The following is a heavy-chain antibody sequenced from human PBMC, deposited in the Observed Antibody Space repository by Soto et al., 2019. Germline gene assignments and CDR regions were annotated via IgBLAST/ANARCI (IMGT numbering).Heavy chain of an antibody. CDR1: SGSIITDTYK. CDR3: VRGKGYYGFHDF. D-gene: IGHD3-3*01. CDR2: VFYSGSY. V-gene: IGHV4-39*01. J-gene: IGHJ4*02. Sequence: PSETLSLTCRVSSGSIITDTYKWGWVRQSPGKGLEWLGSVFYSGSYSYNPSLKGRITFSVDTSKNQFSLMLTSVTAADTAVYYCVRGKGYYGFHDFWGQGALVTVSS.